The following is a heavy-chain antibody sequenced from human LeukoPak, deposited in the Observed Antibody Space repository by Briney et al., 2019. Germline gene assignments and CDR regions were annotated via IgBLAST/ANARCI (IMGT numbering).Heavy chain of an antibody. Sequence: SETLSLTCTVSGDSFDNSSWTWIRQPPGQGLELIGYIGTSKYNPSLKSRVTISTDTSKRHFSLTLSSVTAADTAVYYCARTRRHYYGSGKNVTPWPAGLDVWGQGTTITVS. V-gene: IGHV4-59*01. D-gene: IGHD3-10*01. J-gene: IGHJ6*02. CDR2: IGTS. CDR3: ARTRRHYYGSGKNVTPWPAGLDV. CDR1: GDSFDNSS.